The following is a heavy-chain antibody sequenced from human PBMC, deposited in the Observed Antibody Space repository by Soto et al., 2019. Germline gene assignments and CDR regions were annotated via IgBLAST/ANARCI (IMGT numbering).Heavy chain of an antibody. V-gene: IGHV1-18*01. Sequence: GASVKVSCKASGYSFTSYGISWVRQAPGQGLEWMGWISAYNGKKKYAQKFQERVTITRDVSTSTAYMELSSLRSEDTAVYYCARAYNWNDGWFDPWGQGTLVTVSS. J-gene: IGHJ5*02. CDR2: ISAYNGKK. D-gene: IGHD1-1*01. CDR1: GYSFTSYG. CDR3: ARAYNWNDGWFDP.